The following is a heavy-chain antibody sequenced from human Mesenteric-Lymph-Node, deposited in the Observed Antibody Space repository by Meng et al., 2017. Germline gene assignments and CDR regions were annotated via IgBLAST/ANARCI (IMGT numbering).Heavy chain of an antibody. Sequence: GQRQHPGRGRVWLSGTLSLPCAVSGGSISSSNWCSWVRQPPGKGLEWIGEIYHSGSTNYNPSLKSRVTISVDKSKNQFSLKLSSVTAANTAVYYCARVTYSSGWPNWYFDLWGRGTLVTVSS. J-gene: IGHJ2*01. CDR1: GGSISSSNW. CDR2: IYHSGST. D-gene: IGHD6-19*01. V-gene: IGHV4-4*02. CDR3: ARVTYSSGWPNWYFDL.